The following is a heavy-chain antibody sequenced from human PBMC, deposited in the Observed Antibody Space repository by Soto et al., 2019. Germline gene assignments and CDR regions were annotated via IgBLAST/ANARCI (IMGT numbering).Heavy chain of an antibody. D-gene: IGHD6-25*01. Sequence: EVQLVESGGGLVQPGGSLRLSCAVSGFTVSSNYMSWVRQAPGKGLEWVSVIYSGGSTYYADSVKGRFTISRDNSKNTLYLRMNSLRAEDTAVYYCARDLGAARFDLWGRGTLVTVSS. CDR2: IYSGGST. V-gene: IGHV3-66*01. CDR3: ARDLGAARFDL. J-gene: IGHJ2*01. CDR1: GFTVSSNY.